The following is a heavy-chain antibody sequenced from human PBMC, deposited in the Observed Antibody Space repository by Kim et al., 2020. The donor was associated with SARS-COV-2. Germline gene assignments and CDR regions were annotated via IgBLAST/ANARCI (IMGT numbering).Heavy chain of an antibody. J-gene: IGHJ6*03. D-gene: IGHD2-2*02. V-gene: IGHV4-4*07. CDR3: AREGYCSSTSCYTSYYYYYYYMDV. CDR1: GGSISSYY. Sequence: SETLSLTCTVSGGSISSYYWSWIRQPAGKGLEWIGRIYTSGSTNYNPSLKSRVTMSVDTSKNQFSLKLSSVTAADTAVYYCAREGYCSSTSCYTSYYYYYYYMDVWGKGTTVTVSS. CDR2: IYTSGST.